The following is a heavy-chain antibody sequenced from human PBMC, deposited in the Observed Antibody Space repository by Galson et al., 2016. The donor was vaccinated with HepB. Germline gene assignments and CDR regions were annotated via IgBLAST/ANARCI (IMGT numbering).Heavy chain of an antibody. D-gene: IGHD2-2*03. CDR3: VKGVDDVVDINWFDP. Sequence: SLRLSCAGSGFNFGKYGIHWVRQAPGKGLEWLALISYDGSNTHYADSVKGRFTISRDNSKNTVYLQMNSLRDEDTSIYHCVKGVDDVVDINWFDPWGQGTLVTVSS. J-gene: IGHJ5*02. CDR2: ISYDGSNT. V-gene: IGHV3-30*18. CDR1: GFNFGKYG.